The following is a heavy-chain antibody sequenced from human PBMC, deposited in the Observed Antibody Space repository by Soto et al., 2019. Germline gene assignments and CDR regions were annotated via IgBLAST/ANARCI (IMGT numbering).Heavy chain of an antibody. CDR3: ARDGFGGIVVVPAAAELDY. Sequence: GASVKVSCKASGGTFSSYAIIWVRQAPGQGLEWMGGIIPIYGKTNYAQKIQGRVTITTDKSTSTAYMELRSLRSDDTAVYYCARDGFGGIVVVPAAAELDYWGQGTLVTVSS. D-gene: IGHD2-2*01. V-gene: IGHV1-69*05. CDR2: IIPIYGKT. CDR1: GGTFSSYA. J-gene: IGHJ4*02.